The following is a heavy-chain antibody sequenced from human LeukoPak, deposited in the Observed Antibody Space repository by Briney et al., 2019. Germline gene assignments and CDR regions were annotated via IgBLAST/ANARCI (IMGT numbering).Heavy chain of an antibody. D-gene: IGHD6-19*01. CDR3: ARDDSSGWYELTYYFDY. V-gene: IGHV3-21*01. Sequence: GGSLRLSCAASAFTFSSYSMNWVRQAPGKGLEWVSSISSSSNYIYYTDSLKGRFTISRDNAKNSLYLQMNSLRAEDTAVYYCARDDSSGWYELTYYFDYWGQGTLVTVSS. CDR2: ISSSSNYI. CDR1: AFTFSSYS. J-gene: IGHJ4*02.